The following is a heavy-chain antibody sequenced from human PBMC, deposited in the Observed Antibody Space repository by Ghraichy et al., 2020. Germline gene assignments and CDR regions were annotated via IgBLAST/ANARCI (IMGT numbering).Heavy chain of an antibody. CDR2: INHSGST. CDR1: GGSFSGYY. J-gene: IGHJ6*02. CDR3: ARGLVPSRRFGVVIPPTPAGDV. V-gene: IGHV4-34*01. Sequence: SETLSLTCAVYGGSFSGYYWSWIRQPPGKGLEWIGEINHSGSTNYNPSLKSRVTISVDTSKNQFSLKLTSVTAADTAVYYCARGLVPSRRFGVVIPPTPAGDVWGQGTTVTVSS. D-gene: IGHD3-3*01.